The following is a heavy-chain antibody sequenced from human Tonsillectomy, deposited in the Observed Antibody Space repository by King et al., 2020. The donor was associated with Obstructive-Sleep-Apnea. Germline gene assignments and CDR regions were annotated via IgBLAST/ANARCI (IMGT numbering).Heavy chain of an antibody. CDR2: INHSGST. CDR1: GGSFSGYY. J-gene: IGHJ4*02. V-gene: IGHV4-34*01. CDR3: ARGQYYYGSGGRYFDY. Sequence: VQLQQWGAGLLKPSETLSLTCAVYGGSFSGYYWSWIRQPPGKGLEWIGEINHSGSTNYNPSLKSRVTISVDTSKNQFSLKLSSVTAADTAVYYCARGQYYYGSGGRYFDYWGQGTLVTVSS. D-gene: IGHD3-10*01.